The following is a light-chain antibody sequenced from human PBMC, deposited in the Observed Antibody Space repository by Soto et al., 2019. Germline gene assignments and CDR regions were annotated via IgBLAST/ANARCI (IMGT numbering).Light chain of an antibody. CDR3: GSYTSSRIYV. Sequence: QSVLTQPASVSVSPGQSITISCTGTSSDVGGYNYVSWYQQPPGKAPKLMIYEVSNRPSGVSDRFSGSKSGNTASLTISGLQAEDEADYYCGSYTSSRIYVFGAGTKVTVL. CDR2: EVS. J-gene: IGLJ1*01. V-gene: IGLV2-14*01. CDR1: SSDVGGYNY.